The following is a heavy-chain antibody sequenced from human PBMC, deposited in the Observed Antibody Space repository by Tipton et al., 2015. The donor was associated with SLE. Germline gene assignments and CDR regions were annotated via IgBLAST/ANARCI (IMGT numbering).Heavy chain of an antibody. CDR1: GDSVSTNSAA. D-gene: IGHD4-17*01. CDR2: TYYRSKWYN. V-gene: IGHV6-1*01. J-gene: IGHJ4*02. Sequence: GLVKPSQTLSLTCAISGDSVSTNSAAWNWIRQSPSRGLEWLGRTYYRSKWYNDYAVSVKSRITINPDTSKNQFSLQLNSVTAADTAVYYCARRSWDYGDYTFDYWGQGTLVTVSS. CDR3: ARRSWDYGDYTFDY.